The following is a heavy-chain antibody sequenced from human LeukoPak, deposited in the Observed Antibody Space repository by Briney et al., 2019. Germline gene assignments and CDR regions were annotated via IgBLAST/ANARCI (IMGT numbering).Heavy chain of an antibody. CDR1: GFAFSGYG. J-gene: IGHJ4*02. D-gene: IGHD6-19*01. V-gene: IGHV3-30*02. CDR2: IAYDGSDK. CDR3: VAIAVAGQFY. Sequence: GGSLRLSCAASGFAFSGYGMHWVRQAPGKRLEWVTYIAYDGSDKFYADSVRGRFTISRDNSKNTLYVQMNSLRVEDTAMYYCVAIAVAGQFYWGQGTLVTVSS.